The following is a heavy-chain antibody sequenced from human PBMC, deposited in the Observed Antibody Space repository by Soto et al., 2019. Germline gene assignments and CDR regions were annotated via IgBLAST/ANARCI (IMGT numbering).Heavy chain of an antibody. CDR2: ISGSGGST. CDR1: GFTFSSYA. J-gene: IGHJ5*02. V-gene: IGHV3-23*01. CDR3: AKRPTFDYGDYNWFDP. D-gene: IGHD4-17*01. Sequence: GGSLRLSCAASGFTFSSYAMSWVRQAPGKGLEWVSAISGSGGSTYYADSVKGRFTISRDNSKNTLYLQMNSLRAEDTAVYYCAKRPTFDYGDYNWFDPWGQGTLVTVSS.